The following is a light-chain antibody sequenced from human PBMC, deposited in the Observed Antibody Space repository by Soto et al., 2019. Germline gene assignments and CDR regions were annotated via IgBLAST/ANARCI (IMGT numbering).Light chain of an antibody. CDR1: QSVTSN. CDR2: HAS. J-gene: IGKJ1*01. Sequence: SPGTLSVSPGERATLPCRASQSVTSNSVAWYQQKPGQAPRLLIYHASNLQSGVPSRFSGSGSGTEFTLTISSFQPYDFATYYCQQYNSYSLGQGTKVDIK. CDR3: QQYNSYS. V-gene: IGKV1-5*01.